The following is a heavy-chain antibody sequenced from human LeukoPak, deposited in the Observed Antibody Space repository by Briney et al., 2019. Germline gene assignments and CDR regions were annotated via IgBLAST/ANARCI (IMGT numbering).Heavy chain of an antibody. Sequence: PGGSLRLSCAASGFTFSSSEMNWVRQAPGKGLEWISYISSGGGTTYYADSVKGRFTISRDNAKNSLSLQMNSLRAEDTAVYYCARPGRSVTTGYWGQGSPLTVSS. V-gene: IGHV3-48*03. CDR2: ISSGGGTT. J-gene: IGHJ6*01. CDR3: ARPGRSVTTGY. CDR1: GFTFSSSE. D-gene: IGHD1-1*01.